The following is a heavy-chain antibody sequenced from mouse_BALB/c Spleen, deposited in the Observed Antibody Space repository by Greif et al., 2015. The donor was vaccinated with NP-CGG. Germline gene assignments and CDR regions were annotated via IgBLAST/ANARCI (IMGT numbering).Heavy chain of an antibody. CDR2: INPYNDGT. CDR1: GYTLTSYV. Sequence: EVKLVESGPELVKPGASVKMSCKASGYTLTSYVMHWVKQKPGQGLEWIGYINPYNDGTKYNEKFKGKATLTSDKSSSTAYSERSRMTSEDAAFYYCERVGLDYYAMDYWGQGTSVTVSS. J-gene: IGHJ4*01. D-gene: IGHD4-1*01. V-gene: IGHV1-14*01. CDR3: ERVGLDYYAMDY.